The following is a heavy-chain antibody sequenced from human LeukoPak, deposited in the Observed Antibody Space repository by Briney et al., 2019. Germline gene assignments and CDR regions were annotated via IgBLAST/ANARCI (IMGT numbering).Heavy chain of an antibody. D-gene: IGHD3-10*01. CDR3: ARCRVTMLRGITIGDYGYYMDV. J-gene: IGHJ6*03. CDR2: IYSGGST. V-gene: IGHV3-66*01. CDR1: GFIGSSNY. Sequence: GGSLRLSCAASGFIGSSNYMSWVRQAPGKGLEWVSVIYSGGSTYYADSVKGRFTISRDKSKNTLYLQMNSLRAEDTAVYYCARCRVTMLRGITIGDYGYYMDVWGKGTTVTIS.